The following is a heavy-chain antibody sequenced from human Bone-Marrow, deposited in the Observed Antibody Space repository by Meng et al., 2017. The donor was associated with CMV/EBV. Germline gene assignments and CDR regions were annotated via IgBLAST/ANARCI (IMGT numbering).Heavy chain of an antibody. CDR2: IRYDGSNK. CDR3: GRNRVDF. Sequence: GESLKISCAASGFTFSSYGMHWVRQAPGKGLEWVAFIRYDGSNKYYADSVKGRFTISRDNAKNSLFLQMNSLRVDDTAVYYCGRNRVDFWGQGILVTVSS. D-gene: IGHD1-14*01. CDR1: GFTFSSYG. V-gene: IGHV3-30*02. J-gene: IGHJ4*02.